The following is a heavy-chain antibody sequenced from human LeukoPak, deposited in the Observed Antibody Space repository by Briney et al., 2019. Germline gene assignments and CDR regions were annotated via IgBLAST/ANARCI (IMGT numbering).Heavy chain of an antibody. CDR2: FDPEDGET. J-gene: IGHJ5*02. CDR1: GYTLTELS. V-gene: IGHV1-24*01. D-gene: IGHD6-13*01. Sequence: ASVKVSCKVSGYTLTELSMHWVRQAPGNGLEWMGGFDPEDGETIYAQKFQGRVTMTEDTSTDTAYMELSSLRSEDTAVYYCATGGSSSWHRPSNNWFDPWGQGTLVTVSS. CDR3: ATGGSSSWHRPSNNWFDP.